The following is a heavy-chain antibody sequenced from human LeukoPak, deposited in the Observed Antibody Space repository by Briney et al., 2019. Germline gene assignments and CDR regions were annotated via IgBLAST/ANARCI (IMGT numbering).Heavy chain of an antibody. CDR2: ISSSGSTI. V-gene: IGHV3-48*03. J-gene: IGHJ6*03. Sequence: GGSLRLSCAASGFTFSSYEMNWVRQAPGKGLEWVSYISSSGSTIYYADSVKGRFTISRDNSKNTLYLQMNSLRAEDTAVYYCAKDYGLGGRYYYYYMDVWGKGTTVTISS. D-gene: IGHD3-16*01. CDR3: AKDYGLGGRYYYYYMDV. CDR1: GFTFSSYE.